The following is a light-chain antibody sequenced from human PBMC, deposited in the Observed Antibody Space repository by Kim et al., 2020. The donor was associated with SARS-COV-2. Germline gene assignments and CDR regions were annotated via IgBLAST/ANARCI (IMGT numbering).Light chain of an antibody. CDR1: QGIYTH. Sequence: GATVTITCRASQGIYTHLAWYQQKLGKAPKLLIYAASTLQRRVPSRFSGRGSGAASTLTISSLQPVGFAAYYCQQLYDYTITFGQGTRLE. V-gene: IGKV1-9*01. CDR3: QQLYDYTIT. CDR2: AAS. J-gene: IGKJ5*01.